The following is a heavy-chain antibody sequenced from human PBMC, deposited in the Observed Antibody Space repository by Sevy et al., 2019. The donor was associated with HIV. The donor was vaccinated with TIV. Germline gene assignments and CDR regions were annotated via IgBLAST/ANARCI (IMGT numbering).Heavy chain of an antibody. J-gene: IGHJ4*02. V-gene: IGHV1-2*02. CDR1: GYIFSDYW. CDR2: INPASGVT. CDR3: ARGGSDGNY. D-gene: IGHD5-12*01. Sequence: ASVKVSCKASGYIFSDYWIYWVRQAPGQGFEWMGWINPASGVTVSGQKFQGRVAMTSDTSINTAYMELYRLTSDDTAVYYCARGGSDGNYWGQGSLVTVSS.